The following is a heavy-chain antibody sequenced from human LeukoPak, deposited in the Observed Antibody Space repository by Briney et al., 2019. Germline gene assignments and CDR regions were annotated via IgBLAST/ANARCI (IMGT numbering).Heavy chain of an antibody. CDR3: ARAYYYDSSGYPGYYYYGMDV. D-gene: IGHD3-22*01. CDR1: GFTFSSYG. V-gene: IGHV3-33*08. J-gene: IGHJ6*02. CDR2: IWYDGSNK. Sequence: GGSLRLSCAASGFTFSSYGMPWVRQAPGKGLEWVAVIWYDGSNKYYADSVKGRFTISRDNSKNTLYLQMNSLRAEDTAVYYCARAYYYDSSGYPGYYYYGMDVWGQGTTVTVSS.